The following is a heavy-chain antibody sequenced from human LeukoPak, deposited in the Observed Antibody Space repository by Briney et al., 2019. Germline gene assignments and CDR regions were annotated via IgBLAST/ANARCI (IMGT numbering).Heavy chain of an antibody. V-gene: IGHV6-1*01. J-gene: IGHJ6*03. CDR3: ARDRSSGWTTDYYYYYMDV. Sequence: SQTLSLTCAISGDSVSSNSAAWNWIRQSPSRGLEWLGRTYYRSKWYNDYAVSVKSRITINPDTSKNQFSLQLNSVTPEDTAVYYCARDRSSGWTTDYYYYYMDVWGKGTTDTVSS. D-gene: IGHD6-19*01. CDR2: TYYRSKWYN. CDR1: GDSVSSNSAA.